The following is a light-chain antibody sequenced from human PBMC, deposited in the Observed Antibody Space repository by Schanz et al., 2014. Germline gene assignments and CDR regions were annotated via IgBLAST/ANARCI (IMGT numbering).Light chain of an antibody. CDR1: SSDVGGYNY. CDR3: SSYTSRSIRV. Sequence: QSALTQPPSASGSPGQSVAISCTGTSSDVGGYNYVSWYQQHPGKAPKLMIYEVSKRPSGVPDRFSGSKSGNTASLTVSGLQAEDEADYYCSSYTSRSIRVFGGGTKLIVL. V-gene: IGLV2-8*01. J-gene: IGLJ3*02. CDR2: EVS.